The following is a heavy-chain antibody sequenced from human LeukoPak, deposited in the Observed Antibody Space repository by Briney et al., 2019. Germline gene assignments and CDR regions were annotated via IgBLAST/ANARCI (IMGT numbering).Heavy chain of an antibody. CDR1: GFTFDDYA. CDR3: ARDLYGSGSYYDAFDI. V-gene: IGHV3-7*01. D-gene: IGHD3-10*01. J-gene: IGHJ3*02. Sequence: GGSLRLSCAASGFTFDDYAMHWVRQAPGKGLEWVANIKQDGSEKYYVDSVKGRFTISRDNAKNSLYLQMNSLRAEDTAVYYCARDLYGSGSYYDAFDIWGQGTMVTVSS. CDR2: IKQDGSEK.